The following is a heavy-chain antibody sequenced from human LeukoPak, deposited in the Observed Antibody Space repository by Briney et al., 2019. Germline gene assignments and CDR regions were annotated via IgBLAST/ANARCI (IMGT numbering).Heavy chain of an antibody. V-gene: IGHV4-59*08. Sequence: SETLSLTCTVSGGSISSYYWSWIRQPPGKGLEWVGYIYYSGSTNYNPSLKSRVTISVDTSKNQLSLKLSSVTAADTAVYYCARHNRYSSSWGSFDYWGQGTLVTVSS. D-gene: IGHD6-13*01. CDR2: IYYSGST. CDR1: GGSISSYY. CDR3: ARHNRYSSSWGSFDY. J-gene: IGHJ4*02.